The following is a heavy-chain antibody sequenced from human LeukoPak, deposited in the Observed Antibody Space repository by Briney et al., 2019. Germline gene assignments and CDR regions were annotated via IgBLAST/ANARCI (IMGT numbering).Heavy chain of an antibody. J-gene: IGHJ4*02. CDR3: ARDSPDYGGKGSDY. CDR2: INWNGGST. CDR1: GFTFDDYG. V-gene: IGHV3-20*04. D-gene: IGHD4-23*01. Sequence: GGSLRLSCAASGFTFDDYGMSWVRQAPGKGLEWVSGINWNGGSTGYADSVKGRFTISRDNSKNSLYLQMNSLRAEDTAIYYCARDSPDYGGKGSDYWGQGTLVTVSS.